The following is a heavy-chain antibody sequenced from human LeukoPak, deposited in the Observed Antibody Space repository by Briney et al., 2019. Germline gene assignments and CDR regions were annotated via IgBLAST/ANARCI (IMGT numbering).Heavy chain of an antibody. D-gene: IGHD1-26*01. CDR1: GFPFTNNY. CDR3: ARVRRQVGSRWFDS. V-gene: IGHV3-53*01. CDR2: INVGGSV. J-gene: IGHJ5*01. Sequence: GGSLPHPCVASGFPFTNNYMSWVRQAPGRGLEWVSVINVGGSVSYAESVKGRFTISRDNSNSTLYLQMNSLRVEDTALYYCARVRRQVGSRWFDSWGQGTLVTVSS.